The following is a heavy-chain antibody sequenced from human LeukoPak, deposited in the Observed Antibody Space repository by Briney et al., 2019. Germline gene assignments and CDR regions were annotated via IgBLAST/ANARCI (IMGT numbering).Heavy chain of an antibody. CDR3: ARRTMVRGVIHTDNWFDP. Sequence: SETLSLTCAVYGGSFSGYYWSWIRQPPGKGLEWIGYIYTSGSTNYNPSLKSRVTISVDTSKNQFSLKLSSVTAADTAVYYCARRTMVRGVIHTDNWFDPWGQGTLVTVSS. CDR2: IYTSGST. D-gene: IGHD3-10*01. CDR1: GGSFSGYY. J-gene: IGHJ5*02. V-gene: IGHV4-4*09.